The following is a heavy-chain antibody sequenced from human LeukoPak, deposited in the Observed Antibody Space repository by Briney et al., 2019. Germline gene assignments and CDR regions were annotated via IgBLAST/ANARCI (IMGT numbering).Heavy chain of an antibody. V-gene: IGHV3-30-3*01. D-gene: IGHD5-12*01. J-gene: IGHJ6*02. CDR2: ISYDGSNK. CDR1: GFTFSSYA. CDR3: AKDLTRGYSGYEDYYYYGMDV. Sequence: GRSLRLSCAASGFTFSSYAMHWVRQAPGKGLEWVAVISYDGSNKYYADPVKGRFTISRDNSKNTLYLQMNSLRAEDTAVYYCAKDLTRGYSGYEDYYYYGMDVWGQGTTVTVSS.